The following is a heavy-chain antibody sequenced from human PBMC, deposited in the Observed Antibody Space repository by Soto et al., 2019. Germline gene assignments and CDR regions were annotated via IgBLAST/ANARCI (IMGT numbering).Heavy chain of an antibody. V-gene: IGHV4-59*12. J-gene: IGHJ5*02. CDR3: ARDPYSSGWNWFDP. Sequence: SETLSLTCTVSGGSISSYYWSWIRQPPGKGLEWIGYIYYSGSTNYNPSLKSRVTISVDTSKNQFSLKLSSVTAVDTAVYYCARDPYSSGWNWFDPWGQGTLVTVSS. CDR1: GGSISSYY. CDR2: IYYSGST. D-gene: IGHD6-19*01.